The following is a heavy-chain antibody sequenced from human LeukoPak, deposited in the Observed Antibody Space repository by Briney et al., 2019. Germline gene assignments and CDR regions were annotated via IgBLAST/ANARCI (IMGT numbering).Heavy chain of an antibody. CDR1: GYTFTSYA. CDR2: INVGNGNT. J-gene: IGHJ4*02. Sequence: ASVKVSCKASGYTFTSYAMHWVRQAPGQRPEWMGWINVGNGNTKYSQKFQGRVTITRDTSASTAYMELSSLRSEDTAVYYCARGVAVAIDYWGQGTLVTASS. V-gene: IGHV1-3*01. D-gene: IGHD6-19*01. CDR3: ARGVAVAIDY.